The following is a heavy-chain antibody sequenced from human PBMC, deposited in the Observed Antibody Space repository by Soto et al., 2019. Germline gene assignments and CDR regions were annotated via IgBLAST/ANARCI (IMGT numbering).Heavy chain of an antibody. J-gene: IGHJ4*01. D-gene: IGHD6-19*01. CDR3: ARKPGQWLYYFDY. CDR2: VVPHSGTA. CDR1: GATFNFYA. Sequence: AASMKVSCKSSGATFNFYAISWVRQAPGEGLEWMGGVVPHSGTATYARKFQGRLTVTADESSSTAYMDLSSLTSEDTAIYYCARKPGQWLYYFDYWGQGTLVTVSS. V-gene: IGHV1-69*13.